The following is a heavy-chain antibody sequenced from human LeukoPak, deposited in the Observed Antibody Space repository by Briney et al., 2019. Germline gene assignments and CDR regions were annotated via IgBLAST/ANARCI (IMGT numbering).Heavy chain of an antibody. CDR2: IYYSGST. Sequence: SETLSLTCTVSGGSISSYYWSWIRQPPGKGLEWIGYIYYSGSTNYNPSLKSRATISVDTSKNQFSLKLSSVTAAGTAVYYCASTRVLGRYFDYWGQRTLVTVSS. J-gene: IGHJ4*02. D-gene: IGHD2/OR15-2a*01. CDR3: ASTRVLGRYFDY. CDR1: GGSISSYY. V-gene: IGHV4-59*01.